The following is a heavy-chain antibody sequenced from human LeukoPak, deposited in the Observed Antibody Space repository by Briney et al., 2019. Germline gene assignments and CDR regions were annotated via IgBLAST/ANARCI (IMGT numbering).Heavy chain of an antibody. Sequence: SETLSLTCAVYGGSFSGYYWSWIRRPPGKGLEWIGEINHSGSTNYNPSLKSRVTISVDTSKNQFSLKLSSVTAADTAVYYCARWGEGSYYTELDYWGQGTLVTVSS. CDR1: GGSFSGYY. CDR3: ARWGEGSYYTELDY. D-gene: IGHD1-26*01. CDR2: INHSGST. J-gene: IGHJ4*02. V-gene: IGHV4-34*01.